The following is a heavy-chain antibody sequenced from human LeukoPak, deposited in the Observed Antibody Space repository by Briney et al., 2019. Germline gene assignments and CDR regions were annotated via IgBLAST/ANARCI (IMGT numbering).Heavy chain of an antibody. Sequence: SVKVSCKASGGTFSSYAISWVRQAPGQGLEWMGGIIPIFGTANYAQKFQGRVTITADESTSTAYMELSSLRSEDTAVYYCARKGSPNYALDYYYYGMDVWGQGTTVTVSS. D-gene: IGHD1-26*01. V-gene: IGHV1-69*13. CDR3: ARKGSPNYALDYYYYGMDV. CDR2: IIPIFGTA. CDR1: GGTFSSYA. J-gene: IGHJ6*02.